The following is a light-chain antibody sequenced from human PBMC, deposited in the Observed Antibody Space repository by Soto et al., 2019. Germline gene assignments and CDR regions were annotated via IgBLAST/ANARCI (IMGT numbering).Light chain of an antibody. Sequence: EIVLTQSPATLSLSPGERATLSCRASQSVSSYLAWYQQKPGQAPRLLIYDASNRATGIPARFSGRGSGTDFTLTINRLEPEDFALYYCQHYHSGHRIAFGQGTRLEIK. CDR3: QHYHSGHRIA. CDR1: QSVSSY. CDR2: DAS. V-gene: IGKV3-11*01. J-gene: IGKJ5*01.